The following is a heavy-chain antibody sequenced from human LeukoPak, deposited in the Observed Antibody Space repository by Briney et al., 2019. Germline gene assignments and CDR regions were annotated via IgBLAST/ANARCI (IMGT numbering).Heavy chain of an antibody. V-gene: IGHV4-59*01. CDR2: IYYSGST. Sequence: PSETLSLTCTVSGGSISSYYWSWIRQPPGKGLEWIGYIYYSGSTNYNPSLKSRVTISVDTSKNQFSLKLSSVTAADTDVYYCARQMEVVGATFFDYWGQGTLVTVSS. CDR1: GGSISSYY. CDR3: ARQMEVVGATFFDY. D-gene: IGHD1-26*01. J-gene: IGHJ4*02.